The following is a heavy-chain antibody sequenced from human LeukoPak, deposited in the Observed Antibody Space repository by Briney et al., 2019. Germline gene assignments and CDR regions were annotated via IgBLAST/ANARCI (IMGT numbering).Heavy chain of an antibody. J-gene: IGHJ4*02. CDR1: GYTFTGYY. Sequence: ASVKVSCKTSGYTFTGYYIHWVRQAPGHGLEWMGWINPDSDNTKYAQKFQDWVTMTRDTSVSTAYMELSRLGPDDTVVYYCARDRGYSGYDPLDYWGQGTLVTVSS. D-gene: IGHD5-12*01. CDR3: ARDRGYSGYDPLDY. V-gene: IGHV1-2*04. CDR2: INPDSDNT.